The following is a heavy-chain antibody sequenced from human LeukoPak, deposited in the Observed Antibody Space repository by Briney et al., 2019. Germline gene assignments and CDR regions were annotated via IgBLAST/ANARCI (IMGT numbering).Heavy chain of an antibody. Sequence: SETLSLTCAVSGYSISSGYYWGWIRRPPGKGLEWIGSIYHSGSTYYNPSLKSRVTMSVDTSKNQFSLKLSSVTAADTAVYYCARDSVHYYDSSGPDGYFDYWGQGTLVTVSS. J-gene: IGHJ4*02. CDR2: IYHSGST. D-gene: IGHD3-22*01. CDR3: ARDSVHYYDSSGPDGYFDY. CDR1: GYSISSGYY. V-gene: IGHV4-38-2*02.